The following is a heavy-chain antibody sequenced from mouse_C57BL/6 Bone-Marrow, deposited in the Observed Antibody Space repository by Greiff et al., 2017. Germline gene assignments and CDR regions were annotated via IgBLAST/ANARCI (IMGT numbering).Heavy chain of an antibody. CDR3: AREESTYFDY. CDR2: IYPGDGDT. J-gene: IGHJ2*01. CDR1: GYAFSSSW. V-gene: IGHV1-82*01. D-gene: IGHD2-1*01. Sequence: VQRVESGPELVKPGASVKISCKASGYAFSSSWMNWVKQRPGKGLEWIGRIYPGDGDTNYNGKFKGKATLTADKSSSTAYMQLSSLTSEDSAVYFCAREESTYFDYWGQGTTLTVSS.